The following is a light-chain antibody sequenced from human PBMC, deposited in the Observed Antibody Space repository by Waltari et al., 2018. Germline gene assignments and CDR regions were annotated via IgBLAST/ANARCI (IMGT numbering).Light chain of an antibody. V-gene: IGKV4-1*01. CDR1: QSLLYKSNNKNY. CDR3: QQYYSTPWM. CDR2: WAS. Sequence: DIVMTQSPDSLAVSLGERATINCKSSQSLLYKSNNKNYLAWYQQKPGQPPKLLIYWASTRESGVPDRFSGSGSGTDFTLTISSLQAEDVAVYYCQQYYSTPWMFGQGTKVEVK. J-gene: IGKJ1*01.